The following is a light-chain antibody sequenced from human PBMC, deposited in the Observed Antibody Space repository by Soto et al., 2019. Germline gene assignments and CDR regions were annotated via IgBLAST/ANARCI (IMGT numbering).Light chain of an antibody. CDR3: QQSYSTPRT. CDR1: KSSSSN. J-gene: IGKJ4*01. CDR2: AAA. Sequence: DMQITQSPCYLSPSISDRVTISCRASKSSSSNLNSYQQKPGKAPKLLIYAAASLQSGVPSRFSGGGAGTDFTLTISSLQPEDFATYSCQQSYSTPRTFGGGTKVDIK. V-gene: IGKV1-39*01.